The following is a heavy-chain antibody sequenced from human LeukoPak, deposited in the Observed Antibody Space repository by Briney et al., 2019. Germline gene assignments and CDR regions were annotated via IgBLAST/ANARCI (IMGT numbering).Heavy chain of an antibody. V-gene: IGHV4-59*08. CDR3: AGHYYYYGMDV. CDR2: IFYSGST. J-gene: IGHJ6*02. CDR1: GVSINSYY. Sequence: SETLSLTCTVSGVSINSYYWSWIRQPPGKGLEWIGYIFYSGSTNYNPSLKSRVTISVDTSENQFSLKLSSVTAADTAVYYCAGHYYYYGMDVWGQGTTVTVSS.